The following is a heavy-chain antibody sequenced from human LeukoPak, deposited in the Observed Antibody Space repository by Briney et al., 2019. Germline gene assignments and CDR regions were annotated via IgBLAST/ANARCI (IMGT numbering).Heavy chain of an antibody. Sequence: PSQTLSLTCTVSGGSISSYYWSWIRHPPGKGLEWIGYIYYSGSTNYNPSLKIRVTISVDTSKNQFSLKLSSVTAADTAVYYCARATGITGTTAAELNFDYWGQGTLVTVSS. CDR1: GGSISSYY. CDR3: ARATGITGTTAAELNFDY. CDR2: IYYSGST. V-gene: IGHV4-59*01. D-gene: IGHD1-7*01. J-gene: IGHJ4*02.